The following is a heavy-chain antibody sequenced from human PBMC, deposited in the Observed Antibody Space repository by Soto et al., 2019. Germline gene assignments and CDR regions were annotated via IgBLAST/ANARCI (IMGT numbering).Heavy chain of an antibody. D-gene: IGHD3-22*01. J-gene: IGHJ4*02. CDR2: IYPGDSDT. Sequence: GESLKISCKGAGYSFTSYWIGWVRQMSGKGLEWMGIIYPGDSDTRYSPSSQGQVTISADKSISTAYLQWSSLKASDTAMYYCASFGPDSSGYYPPKQFNYWGQGTLVTVSS. V-gene: IGHV5-51*01. CDR1: GYSFTSYW. CDR3: ASFGPDSSGYYPPKQFNY.